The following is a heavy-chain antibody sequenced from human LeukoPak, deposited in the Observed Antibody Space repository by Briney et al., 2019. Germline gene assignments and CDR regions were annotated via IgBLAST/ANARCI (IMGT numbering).Heavy chain of an antibody. CDR1: GGSFSGYY. CDR2: INHSGST. CDR3: ARRSRARLYGDYWISRPSTNYFDY. Sequence: SETLSLTCAGYGGSFSGYYWSWIRQPPGKGLEWIGEINHSGSTNYNPFLKSRVTISVDTSKNQFSLKLSSVTAADTAVYYCARRSRARLYGDYWISRPSTNYFDYWGQGTLVTVSS. J-gene: IGHJ4*02. D-gene: IGHD4-17*01. V-gene: IGHV4-34*01.